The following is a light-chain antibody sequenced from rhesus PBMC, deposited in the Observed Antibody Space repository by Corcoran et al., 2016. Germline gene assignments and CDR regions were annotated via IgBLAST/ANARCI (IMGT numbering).Light chain of an antibody. J-gene: IGKJ1*01. CDR3: QQHDNSPRT. CDR1: QGISNW. V-gene: IGKV1-69*01. Sequence: DIQMTQSPSSLSASVGDRVTITCRASQGISNWLAWYQQKPGKAPKLLIYRASNLETGVPSRFSGSGSGTEFTLTISSLQPEDIATYFWQQHDNSPRTFGQGTKVEIK. CDR2: RAS.